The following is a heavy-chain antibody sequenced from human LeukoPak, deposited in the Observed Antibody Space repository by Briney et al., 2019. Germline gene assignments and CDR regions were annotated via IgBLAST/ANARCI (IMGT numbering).Heavy chain of an antibody. J-gene: IGHJ4*02. CDR2: INPNSGGT. V-gene: IGHV1-2*02. CDR1: GGTFSSYA. CDR3: ARVTFGGVVFPY. D-gene: IGHD3-16*01. Sequence: GASVKVSCKASGGTFSSYAISWVRQAPGQGLEWMGWINPNSGGTNYAQKFQGRVTMTRDTSISTAYMELSSLRSDDTAVYYCARVTFGGVVFPYWGQGTLVTVSS.